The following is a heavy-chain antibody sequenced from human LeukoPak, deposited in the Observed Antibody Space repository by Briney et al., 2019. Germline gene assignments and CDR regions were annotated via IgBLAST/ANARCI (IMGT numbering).Heavy chain of an antibody. CDR2: ISSSSRYT. CDR3: ARDEARGYDFRPQDH. J-gene: IGHJ4*02. D-gene: IGHD3-3*01. CDR1: GFSLRDYS. V-gene: IGHV3-21*01. Sequence: GGSLRLSCAASGFSLRDYSMDWVRQAPGKGLEWVSSISSSSRYTFYVDSVKGRFTISRDNAENSLYLQMNSLRVEDTAVYYCARDEARGYDFRPQDHWGQGTLVSVSS.